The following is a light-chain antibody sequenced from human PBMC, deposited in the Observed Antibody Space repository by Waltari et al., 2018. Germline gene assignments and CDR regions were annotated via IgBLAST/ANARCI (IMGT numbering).Light chain of an antibody. CDR2: MAS. CDR1: QSVGTW. J-gene: IGKJ2*01. Sequence: DIQMTQSPSTLSASVGDRVNISCRASQSVGTWLAWYQQKPGKAPKILIYMASSLDSGVPSRVSGSGSGTDFTLTISSLQPDDFATYSCQQYSSFSTFGQGTKV. CDR3: QQYSSFST. V-gene: IGKV1-5*03.